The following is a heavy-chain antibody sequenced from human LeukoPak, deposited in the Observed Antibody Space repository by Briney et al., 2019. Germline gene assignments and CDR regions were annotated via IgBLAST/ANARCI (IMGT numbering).Heavy chain of an antibody. J-gene: IGHJ4*02. Sequence: PSETPSLTCAVYGGSFSGYYWSWIRQPPGKGLEWIGEVNHSGSTNYNPSLKSRVTISVDTSKNQFSLKLSSVTAADTAVYYCARADYYYDSSGYYYYFDYWGQGTLVTVSS. V-gene: IGHV4-34*01. CDR2: VNHSGST. CDR3: ARADYYYDSSGYYYYFDY. CDR1: GGSFSGYY. D-gene: IGHD3-22*01.